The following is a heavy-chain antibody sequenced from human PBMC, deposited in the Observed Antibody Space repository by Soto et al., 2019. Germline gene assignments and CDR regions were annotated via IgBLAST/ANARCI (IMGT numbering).Heavy chain of an antibody. D-gene: IGHD3-22*01. CDR3: AHRQSYYYDSSGYYPYFDY. J-gene: IGHJ4*02. V-gene: IGHV2-5*02. CDR2: IYWDDDK. Sequence: GLDLEWLALIYWDDDKRYSPSLKSRLTITKDTSKNQVVLTMTNMDPVDTATYYCAHRQSYYYDSSGYYPYFDYWGQGTLVTVSS.